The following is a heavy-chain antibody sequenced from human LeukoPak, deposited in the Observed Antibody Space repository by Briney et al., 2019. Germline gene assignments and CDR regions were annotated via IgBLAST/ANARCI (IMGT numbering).Heavy chain of an antibody. J-gene: IGHJ5*02. D-gene: IGHD5-12*01. CDR1: GFMFSHYA. Sequence: GGSLRRSCAASGFMFSHYAMSWVRQPPGKGLEWVSGITAGGGTTDYPDSVKGRFTISRDNSRNMVYLQMNSLRGEDTAVYYCAKRESGYYNSWGQGTLVIVSS. CDR2: ITAGGGTT. CDR3: AKRESGYYNS. V-gene: IGHV3-23*01.